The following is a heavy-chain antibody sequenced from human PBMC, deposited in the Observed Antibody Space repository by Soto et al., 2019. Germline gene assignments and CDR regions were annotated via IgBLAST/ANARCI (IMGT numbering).Heavy chain of an antibody. CDR1: GCPFTDYD. CDR2: ISGCGDNT. J-gene: IGHJ3*02. V-gene: IGHV3-23*04. D-gene: IGHD6-19*01. CDR3: ANDGKHSNGWWAAFEI. Sequence: EVHVVESGGGFVHPGGSRRLSCAASGCPFTDYDMNWVRQASGKGLEGVSTISGCGDNTYYPDSVRGRFSISRANSKNMLSLKMSSLRAEDTAVYYCANDGKHSNGWWAAFEIWGQGTVVTVS.